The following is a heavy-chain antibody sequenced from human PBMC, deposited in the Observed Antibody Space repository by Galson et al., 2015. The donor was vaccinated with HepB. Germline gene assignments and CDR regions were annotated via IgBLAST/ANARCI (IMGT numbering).Heavy chain of an antibody. Sequence: ETLSLTCTVSGGSISSYYWSWIRQPPGKGLEWIGYIYYSGSTNYNPSLKSRVTISVDTSKNQFSLKLSSVTAADTAVYYCARVDSSSYGVDYWGQGTLVTVSS. CDR1: GGSISSYY. CDR2: IYYSGST. D-gene: IGHD6-13*01. CDR3: ARVDSSSYGVDY. J-gene: IGHJ4*02. V-gene: IGHV4-59*01.